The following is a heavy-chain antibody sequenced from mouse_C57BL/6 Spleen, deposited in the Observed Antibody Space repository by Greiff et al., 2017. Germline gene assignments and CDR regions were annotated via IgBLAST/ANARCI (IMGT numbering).Heavy chain of an antibody. Sequence: EVQLQQSGPELVKPGASVKISCKASGYSFTGYYMNWVKQSPEKSLEWIGEINPSTGGTSYNQKFKAKATLTVDKSSSTAYMQLKSLTAEDSAVYCCASLNDGYYVLDYWGQGTTLTVSS. CDR1: GYSFTGYY. CDR2: INPSTGGT. D-gene: IGHD2-3*01. V-gene: IGHV1-42*01. CDR3: ASLNDGYYVLDY. J-gene: IGHJ2*01.